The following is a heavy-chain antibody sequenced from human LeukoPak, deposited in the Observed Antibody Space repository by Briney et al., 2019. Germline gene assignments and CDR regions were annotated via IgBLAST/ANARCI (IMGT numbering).Heavy chain of an antibody. D-gene: IGHD5-18*01. CDR1: GGTFSSYA. CDR2: IIPIFGTA. J-gene: IGHJ3*02. CDR3: ARTTGRIQLWLLSRADDAFDI. Sequence: SMKVSCKASGGTFSSYAISWVRQAPGQGLEWMGGIIPIFGTANYAQKFQGRVTITADESTSTAYMELSSLRSEDTAVYYCARTTGRIQLWLLSRADDAFDIWGQGTMVTVSS. V-gene: IGHV1-69*13.